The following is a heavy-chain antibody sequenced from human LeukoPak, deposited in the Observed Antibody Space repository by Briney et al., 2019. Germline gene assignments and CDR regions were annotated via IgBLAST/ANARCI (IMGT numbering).Heavy chain of an antibody. D-gene: IGHD3-10*01. J-gene: IGHJ4*02. Sequence: ASVKVSCKAFGYTFTTYKMHWVRQAPGQGLEWVGIINPSDGDRRNAQKFQGRVTMTRDTSTSTVYMELSSLRSEDTAVYYCAKDGGSYSADYWGQGTLVTVSS. V-gene: IGHV1-46*01. CDR3: AKDGGSYSADY. CDR1: GYTFTTYK. CDR2: INPSDGDR.